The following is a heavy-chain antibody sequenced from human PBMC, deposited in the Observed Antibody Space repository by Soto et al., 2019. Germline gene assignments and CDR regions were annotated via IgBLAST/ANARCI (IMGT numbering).Heavy chain of an antibody. J-gene: IGHJ4*02. Sequence: QVQLQESGPGLVKPSETLSLTCTVSGDSIINGGFYWSWIRQHPGKGLEWIGYISYTGSTYYNPSLKSRITTSIDTSKNQFSLELIYVTDADTDVYYCARELVVGVTTNRYFDYWGQGTLVTVSS. CDR1: GDSIINGGFY. D-gene: IGHD2-21*02. V-gene: IGHV4-31*03. CDR2: ISYTGST. CDR3: ARELVVGVTTNRYFDY.